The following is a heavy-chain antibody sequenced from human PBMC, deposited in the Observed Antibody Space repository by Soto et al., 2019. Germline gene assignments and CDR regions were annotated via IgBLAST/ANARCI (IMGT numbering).Heavy chain of an antibody. D-gene: IGHD3-22*01. CDR1: GGSISSSSYY. J-gene: IGHJ4*02. Sequence: QLQLQESGPGLVKPSETLSLTCTVSGGSISSSSYYWGWIRQPPGKGLEWIGSIYYSWSTYYNPSLKSRVTISVDTSKNQFSLKLSSVTAADTAVYYCASRPDPYYYDSSGYFVDYWGQGTLVTVSS. CDR3: ASRPDPYYYDSSGYFVDY. CDR2: IYYSWST. V-gene: IGHV4-39*01.